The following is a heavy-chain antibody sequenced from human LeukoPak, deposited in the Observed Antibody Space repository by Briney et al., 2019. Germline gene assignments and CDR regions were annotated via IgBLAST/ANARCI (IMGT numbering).Heavy chain of an antibody. CDR1: GGSFSGYY. D-gene: IGHD3-9*01. Sequence: SETLSLTCAVYGGSFSGYYWSWIRQPPGKGLEWIGEINHSGSTNYNPSLKSRVTISADTSKNQFSLKLSSVTAADTAVYYCARGPDILTGYYATTGDYWGQGTLVTVSS. J-gene: IGHJ4*02. CDR2: INHSGST. CDR3: ARGPDILTGYYATTGDY. V-gene: IGHV4-34*01.